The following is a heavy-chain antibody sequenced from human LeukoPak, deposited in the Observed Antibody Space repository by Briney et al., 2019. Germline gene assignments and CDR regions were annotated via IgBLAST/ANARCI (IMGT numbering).Heavy chain of an antibody. CDR3: ARVRGPTLKTCYMDV. CDR2: ISDISDMSSTI. J-gene: IGHJ6*03. Sequence: GESLRLSCAASGFTFTEYSIIWVRQAPGKGLEWVSFISDISDMSSTIHYPDSVKGRFTISRDNAERSVYLQMNSLRADDTAVYYCARVRGPTLKTCYMDVWGTGTTVTVSS. D-gene: IGHD3-10*01. V-gene: IGHV3-48*04. CDR1: GFTFTEYS.